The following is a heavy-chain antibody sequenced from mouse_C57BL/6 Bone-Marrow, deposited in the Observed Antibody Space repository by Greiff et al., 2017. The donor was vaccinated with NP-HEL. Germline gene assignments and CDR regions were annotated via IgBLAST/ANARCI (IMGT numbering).Heavy chain of an antibody. CDR3: AREDYYGSSLYYAMDY. Sequence: VQLQQSGPVLVKPGASVKMSCKASGYTFTDYYMNWVKQSHGKSLEWIGVINPYNGGTSYNQKFKGKATLTVDKSSSTAYMELNSLTSEDSAVYYCAREDYYGSSLYYAMDYWGQGTSVTVSS. CDR2: INPYNGGT. CDR1: GYTFTDYY. J-gene: IGHJ4*01. D-gene: IGHD1-1*01. V-gene: IGHV1-19*01.